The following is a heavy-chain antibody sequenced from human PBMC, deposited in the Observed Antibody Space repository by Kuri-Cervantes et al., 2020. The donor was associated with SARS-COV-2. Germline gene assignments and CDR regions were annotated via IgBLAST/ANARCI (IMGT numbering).Heavy chain of an antibody. CDR1: GFTFSGSA. D-gene: IGHD2-8*01. Sequence: GESLKISCAASGFTFSGSAMHWVRQASGKGLEWVCRIRSKANSYATAYAASGKGRITISRDDSKNTAYLQMDSLNTVDTDVYYGTGQGVDSWGQGTLVTVSS. CDR3: TGQGVDS. V-gene: IGHV3-73*01. CDR2: IRSKANSYAT. J-gene: IGHJ4*02.